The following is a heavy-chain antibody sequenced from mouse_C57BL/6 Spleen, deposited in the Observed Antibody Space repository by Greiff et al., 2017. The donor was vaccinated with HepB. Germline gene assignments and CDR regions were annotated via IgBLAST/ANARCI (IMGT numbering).Heavy chain of an antibody. J-gene: IGHJ2*01. CDR1: GYSFTSYY. CDR3: ARRGDGYYGCFDY. D-gene: IGHD2-3*01. V-gene: IGHV1-66*01. CDR2: IYPGSGNT. Sequence: QVQLQQSGPELVKPGASVKISCKASGYSFTSYYIHWVKQRPGQGLEWIGWIYPGSGNTKYNEKFKGKATLTADTSSSTAYMQLSSLTSEDSAVYYCARRGDGYYGCFDYWGQGTTLTVSS.